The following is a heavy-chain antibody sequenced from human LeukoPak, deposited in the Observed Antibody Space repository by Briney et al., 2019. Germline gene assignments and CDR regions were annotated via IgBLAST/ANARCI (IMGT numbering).Heavy chain of an antibody. CDR2: IYYSGST. V-gene: IGHV4-59*06. D-gene: IGHD6-6*01. CDR3: ARVRRIAARMTYYYYYYMDV. CDR1: GGSISSYY. J-gene: IGHJ6*03. Sequence: SETLSLTCTVSGGSISSYYWSWIRQHPGKGLEWIGYIYYSGSTYYNPSLKSRVTISVDTSKNQFSLKLSSVTAADTAVYYCARVRRIAARMTYYYYYYMDVWGKGTTVTVSS.